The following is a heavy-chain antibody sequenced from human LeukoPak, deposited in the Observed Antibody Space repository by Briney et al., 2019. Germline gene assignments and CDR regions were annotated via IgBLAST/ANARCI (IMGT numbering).Heavy chain of an antibody. Sequence: GGTLRLSCVASGFTFSSHGMNWVRQAPGKGLEWVAFIRYDGSNKYYADSVKGRFTISRDNARNSLYLQMNSLRAEDTAVYYCARDPYSGSYGNYYYYYMDVWGKGTTVTISS. J-gene: IGHJ6*03. CDR1: GFTFSSHG. CDR3: ARDPYSGSYGNYYYYYMDV. V-gene: IGHV3-30*02. D-gene: IGHD1-26*01. CDR2: IRYDGSNK.